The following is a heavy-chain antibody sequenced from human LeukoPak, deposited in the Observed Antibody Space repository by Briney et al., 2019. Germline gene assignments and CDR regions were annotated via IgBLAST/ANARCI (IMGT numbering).Heavy chain of an antibody. Sequence: SETLSPTCTVSGGSISSGSYYWSWIRQPAGKGLEWIGRIYTSGSTNYNPSLKSRVTISVDTSKNQFSLKLSSVTAADTAVYYCARVAKARPPANWFDPWGQGTLVTVSS. CDR3: ARVAKARPPANWFDP. D-gene: IGHD1-26*01. CDR2: IYTSGST. V-gene: IGHV4-61*02. CDR1: GGSISSGSYY. J-gene: IGHJ5*02.